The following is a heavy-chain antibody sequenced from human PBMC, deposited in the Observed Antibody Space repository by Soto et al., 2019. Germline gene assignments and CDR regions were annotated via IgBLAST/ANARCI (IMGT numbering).Heavy chain of an antibody. CDR3: ARDGGGTFDWLSNNYYYYGMDV. V-gene: IGHV4-59*01. J-gene: IGHJ6*02. Sequence: SETLSLTCTLSGGYISSYYWSWIRQPPGKGLEWIGYIYYSGSTNYNPSLKSRVTISVDTSKNQFTLKMSSVTAADTAEYYCARDGGGTFDWLSNNYYYYGMDVWGQGTTVTVSS. CDR2: IYYSGST. CDR1: GGYISSYY. D-gene: IGHD3-9*01.